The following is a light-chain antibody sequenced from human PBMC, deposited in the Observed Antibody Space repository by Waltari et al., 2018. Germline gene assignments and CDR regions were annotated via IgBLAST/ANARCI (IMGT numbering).Light chain of an antibody. J-gene: IGLJ2*01. V-gene: IGLV1-40*01. Sequence: QSGLTQPPSVSGAPGQRVTISCTGSSSNIGAGSDVPWYQVLPGTAPKLLIYVKKNRPSGVADRCSGSKSGTSASLAITGLQAEDEADYYCQSYDSSLRGSLFGGGTKLTVL. CDR3: QSYDSSLRGSL. CDR1: SSNIGAGSD. CDR2: VKK.